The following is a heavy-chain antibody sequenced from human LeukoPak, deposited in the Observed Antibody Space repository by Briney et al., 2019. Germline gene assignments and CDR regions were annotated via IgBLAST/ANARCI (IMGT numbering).Heavy chain of an antibody. D-gene: IGHD3-16*02. CDR1: RFSISSYW. CDR2: ISSDATTT. V-gene: IGHV3-74*01. Sequence: GGSLRLSCVASRFSISSYWMHWVRQAPGQGLMWVSRISSDATTTNYADSAKGRFTISRDNAKNMVYLQMNSLRAEDTAVYYCAKFLSPVLWGQGTLVTVSS. J-gene: IGHJ4*02. CDR3: AKFLSPVL.